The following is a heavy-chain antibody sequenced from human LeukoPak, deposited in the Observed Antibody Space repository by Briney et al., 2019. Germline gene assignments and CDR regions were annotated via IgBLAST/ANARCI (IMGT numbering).Heavy chain of an antibody. CDR1: GGSISSYY. CDR3: ARKDGQEGVVVVPAATLDY. D-gene: IGHD2-2*01. V-gene: IGHV4-59*01. Sequence: SETLSLTCTVSGGSISSYYWSWIRQPPGKGLQWIGYIYYSGSTNYNPSLNSRVTISIDTSKNQFSLKLSSVTAADTAVYYCARKDGQEGVVVVPAATLDYWGQGTLVTVSS. J-gene: IGHJ4*02. CDR2: IYYSGST.